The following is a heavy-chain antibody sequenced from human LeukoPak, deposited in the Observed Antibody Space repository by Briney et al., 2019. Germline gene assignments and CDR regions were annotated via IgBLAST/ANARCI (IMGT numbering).Heavy chain of an antibody. V-gene: IGHV1-3*01. CDR3: ARDWGDGYYYGSGSYFD. CDR1: GYTFTSYA. J-gene: IGHJ4*02. D-gene: IGHD3-10*01. CDR2: INAGNGNT. Sequence: ASVKVSCKASGYTFTSYAMHWVRQAPGQRLEWMGWINAGNGNTKYSQKFQGRVTITRDTSASTAYMELSSLRSEDTAVNYCARDWGDGYYYGSGSYFDWGQGTLVTVSS.